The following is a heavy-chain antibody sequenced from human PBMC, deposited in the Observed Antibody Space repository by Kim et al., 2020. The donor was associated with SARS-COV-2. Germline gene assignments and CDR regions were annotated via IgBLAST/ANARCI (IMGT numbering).Heavy chain of an antibody. Sequence: DSVKGRFTISRDNAKNTLYLQMNSLRAEDTAVYYCARGTGIVGTTPFDYWGQGTLVTVSS. J-gene: IGHJ4*02. V-gene: IGHV3-74*01. CDR3: ARGTGIVGTTPFDY. D-gene: IGHD1-26*01.